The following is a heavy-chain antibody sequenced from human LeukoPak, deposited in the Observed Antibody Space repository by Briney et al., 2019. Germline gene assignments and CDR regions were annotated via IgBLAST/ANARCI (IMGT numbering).Heavy chain of an antibody. CDR2: INNSGIT. Sequence: PSETLSLTCNVSGGSFHGYYWSWIRQTPEKGLEWIGEINNSGITNFNPSLKNRITMSVDTSKKQFSRILRSVTAADTALFYCARVYSFGSEALPRRNWFDPWGQGTRVIVSS. CDR1: GGSFHGYY. V-gene: IGHV4-34*01. CDR3: ARVYSFGSEALPRRNWFDP. J-gene: IGHJ5*02. D-gene: IGHD3-16*01.